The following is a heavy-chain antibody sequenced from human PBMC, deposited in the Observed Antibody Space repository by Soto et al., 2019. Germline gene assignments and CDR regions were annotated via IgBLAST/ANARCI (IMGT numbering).Heavy chain of an antibody. D-gene: IGHD3-3*01. CDR3: ARAYDFGVIPPYWYFDL. Sequence: EVQLVESGGGLVQPGGSLRLSCADSEFTFSTYAMTWVRQAPGKGLEWVSYISRSSGTIYYADSVRGRFTISRENAKNSLYLQMNSLRDEDTAVYYCARAYDFGVIPPYWYFDLWGRGTLVTVSS. J-gene: IGHJ2*01. CDR1: EFTFSTYA. CDR2: ISRSSGTI. V-gene: IGHV3-48*02.